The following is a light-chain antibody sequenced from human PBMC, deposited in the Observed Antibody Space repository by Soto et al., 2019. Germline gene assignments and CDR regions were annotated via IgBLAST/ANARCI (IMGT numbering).Light chain of an antibody. CDR2: DAS. J-gene: IGKJ1*01. CDR3: QHYNSYSEA. CDR1: QRISRY. V-gene: IGKV1-5*01. Sequence: DIQMTPSPSTLSSSRRSQGTATCRASQRISRYLAWYQQKPGEAPKLLIYDASSLQSGVPSRFSGSGSGTEFSLSIAGLQPDDFATYCCQHYNSYSEAFGQGTKVDI.